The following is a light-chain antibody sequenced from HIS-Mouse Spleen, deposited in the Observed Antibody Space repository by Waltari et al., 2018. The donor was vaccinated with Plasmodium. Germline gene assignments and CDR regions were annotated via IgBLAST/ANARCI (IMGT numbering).Light chain of an antibody. V-gene: IGKV1-39*01. CDR2: AAS. Sequence: DIQMTQSPSSLSASVGDRVTITCRASQRISSYLNWYQQKPGKAPKLRIYAASSLQSGVPSRFSGSGSGTDVTLTISSLQPEDFATYYCQQSYSTPPTFGGGTKVEIK. J-gene: IGKJ4*02. CDR3: QQSYSTPPT. CDR1: QRISSY.